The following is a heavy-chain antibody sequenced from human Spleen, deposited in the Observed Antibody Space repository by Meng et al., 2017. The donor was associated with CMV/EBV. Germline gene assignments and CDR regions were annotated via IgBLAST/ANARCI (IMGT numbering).Heavy chain of an antibody. CDR1: GFTFSSYT. J-gene: IGHJ6*02. V-gene: IGHV3-21*01. Sequence: GGSLRLSCAASGFTFSSYTMNWVRQAPGKGLEWVSCISSRSSYIDYADSVKGRFTISRDNAKNSLYLQMNSLGAEDTAVYYCVRDMDVWGQGTTVTVSS. CDR3: VRDMDV. CDR2: ISSRSSYI.